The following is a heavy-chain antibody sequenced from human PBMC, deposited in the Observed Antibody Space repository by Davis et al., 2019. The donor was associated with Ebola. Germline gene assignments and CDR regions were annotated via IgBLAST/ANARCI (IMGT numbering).Heavy chain of an antibody. D-gene: IGHD4-17*01. V-gene: IGHV4-59*01. J-gene: IGHJ6*03. CDR1: GGSISSYY. Sequence: PSETLSLTCTVSGGSISSYYWSWIRQPPGKGLEWIGYIYYSGSTNYNPSLKSRVTISVDTSKNQFSLKLSSVTAADTAVYYCARSSDADGDYVDYYYYMDVWGKGTTVTVSS. CDR3: ARSSDADGDYVDYYYYMDV. CDR2: IYYSGST.